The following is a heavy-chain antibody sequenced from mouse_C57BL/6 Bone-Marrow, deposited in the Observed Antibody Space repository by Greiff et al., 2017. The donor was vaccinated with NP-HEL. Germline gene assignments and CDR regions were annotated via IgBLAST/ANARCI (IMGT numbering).Heavy chain of an antibody. D-gene: IGHD1-1*01. J-gene: IGHJ4*01. CDR3: ASVLYYYGSSLYYYAMDY. Sequence: QVQLQQSGAELARPGASVKMSCKASGYTFTSYTMHWVKQRPGQGLEWIGYINPSSGYTKYNQKFKDKATLTADKSSITAYMQLSSLTSEDSAVYYCASVLYYYGSSLYYYAMDYWGQGTSVTVSS. CDR1: GYTFTSYT. CDR2: INPSSGYT. V-gene: IGHV1-4*01.